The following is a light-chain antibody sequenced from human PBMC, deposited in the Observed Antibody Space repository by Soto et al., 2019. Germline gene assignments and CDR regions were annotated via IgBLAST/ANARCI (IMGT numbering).Light chain of an antibody. CDR2: LAS. Sequence: EIVMTESPLSLPVTPGEPASISCRSSQSLLHINGYNYLDWYMQKQGQSPQLXSYLASNRASGVPDRFSGSGSGTDFTLKISRVEAEDFGVYYCIQTLQTPLTFGGGTKVDIK. CDR3: IQTLQTPLT. J-gene: IGKJ4*01. V-gene: IGKV2-28*01. CDR1: QSLLHINGYNY.